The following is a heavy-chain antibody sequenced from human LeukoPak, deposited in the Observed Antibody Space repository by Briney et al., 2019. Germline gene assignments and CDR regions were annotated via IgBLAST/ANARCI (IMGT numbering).Heavy chain of an antibody. J-gene: IGHJ4*02. D-gene: IGHD3-10*01. CDR3: AKAGGSGSPYFDY. V-gene: IGHV3-23*01. CDR1: GFTFSSYS. CDR2: ISGSGGST. Sequence: GGSLRLSCAASGFTFSSYSMNWVRQAPGKGLEWVSAISGSGGSTYYADSVKGRFTISRDNSKNTLYLQMNSLRAEDTAVYYCAKAGGSGSPYFDYWGQGTLVTVSS.